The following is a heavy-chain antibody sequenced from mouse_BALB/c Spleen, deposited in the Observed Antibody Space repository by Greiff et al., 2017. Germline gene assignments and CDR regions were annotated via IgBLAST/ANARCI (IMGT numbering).Heavy chain of an antibody. D-gene: IGHD2-14*01. CDR2: INPSSGYT. Sequence: VQLQQSGAELARPGASVKMSCKASGYTFTSYTMHLVKQRPGQGLEWIGYINPSSGYTNYNQKFKDKATLTADKSSSTAYMQLSSLTSEDSAVYYCARSGYGYLDYWGQGTTLTVSS. CDR3: ARSGYGYLDY. J-gene: IGHJ2*01. V-gene: IGHV1-4*01. CDR1: GYTFTSYT.